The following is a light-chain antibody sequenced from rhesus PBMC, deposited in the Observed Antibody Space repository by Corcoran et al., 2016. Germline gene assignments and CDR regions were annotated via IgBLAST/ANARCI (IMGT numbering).Light chain of an antibody. Sequence: DIELTQSPSSLSASVGDRVTITCRASQGISSYLAWYQQKSGKAPKLLIYDASNLQSGVPSRFSGSGSWTEFTLTISSLQPEDFATYDCQQRNTYPRTFGQGTKVEIK. CDR3: QQRNTYPRT. V-gene: IGKV1-38*01. CDR1: QGISSY. CDR2: DAS. J-gene: IGKJ1*01.